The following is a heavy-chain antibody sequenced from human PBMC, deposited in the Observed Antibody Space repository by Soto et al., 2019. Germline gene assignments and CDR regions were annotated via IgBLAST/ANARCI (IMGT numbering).Heavy chain of an antibody. V-gene: IGHV3-11*05. CDR1: GITFSDYY. Sequence: QGQLVESGGGLVKPGGSLRLSCAASGITFSDYYMSWIRQAPGKGLEWVSYISSSGHYTEHADSVRGRFTTSRDNARNSLYLQMNSLRVEDTAVYYCARGLDGMDVWGQGTTVTVSS. J-gene: IGHJ6*02. D-gene: IGHD4-17*01. CDR2: ISSSGHYT. CDR3: ARGLDGMDV.